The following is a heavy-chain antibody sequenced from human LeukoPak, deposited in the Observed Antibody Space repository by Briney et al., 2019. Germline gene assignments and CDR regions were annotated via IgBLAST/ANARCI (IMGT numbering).Heavy chain of an antibody. CDR3: ARDYNWALAH. CDR2: INSSSNTI. CDR1: GFTFSSYS. D-gene: IGHD1-20*01. V-gene: IGHV3-48*01. J-gene: IGHJ4*02. Sequence: PGGSLRLSCAASGFTFSSYSMNSVRQAPGKGQERVSYINSSSNTIYHADSVKRRFTISRDNAKNSLYLKMSSMRAEDTAVYYCARDYNWALAHWGEGTLVTVSS.